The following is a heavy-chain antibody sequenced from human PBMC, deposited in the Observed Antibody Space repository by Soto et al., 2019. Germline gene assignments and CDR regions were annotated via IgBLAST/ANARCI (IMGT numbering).Heavy chain of an antibody. V-gene: IGHV3-23*01. J-gene: IGHJ4*02. CDR3: AKSQGYYLNDFNY. CDR2: ISSRGGST. CDR1: GFTFTGYA. D-gene: IGHD1-20*01. Sequence: EVQLLESGGGLVQPGGSLRLSCVGSGFTFTGYAMNWVRQAPGKGLEWVSAISSRGGSTFYADSVKGRFTISRDNSKNTLYLQINSLRAEDTAVYYCAKSQGYYLNDFNYWGQGTLVTVSS.